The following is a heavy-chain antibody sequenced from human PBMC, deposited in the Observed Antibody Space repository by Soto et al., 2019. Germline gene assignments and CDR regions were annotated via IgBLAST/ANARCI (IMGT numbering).Heavy chain of an antibody. Sequence: PGGSLRLSCAASGFTFSSYAMNWVRQAPGNGLEWVSAISGSAATTHFADSVKGRFTISRDNSKNTLYLQMNSLRAEDTAVYYCARDRSYYDSSGSYSPPYWGQGTLVTVSS. CDR1: GFTFSSYA. J-gene: IGHJ4*02. CDR2: ISGSAATT. CDR3: ARDRSYYDSSGSYSPPY. D-gene: IGHD3-22*01. V-gene: IGHV3-23*01.